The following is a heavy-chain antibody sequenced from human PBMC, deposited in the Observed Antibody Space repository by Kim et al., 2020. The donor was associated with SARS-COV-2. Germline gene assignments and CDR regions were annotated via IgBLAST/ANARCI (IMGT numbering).Heavy chain of an antibody. D-gene: IGHD3-22*01. J-gene: IGHJ4*01. V-gene: IGHV4-39*07. Sequence: SETLSLTCTVSGGSISSSSYYWGWIRQPPGKGLEWIGSIYYSGSTYYNPSLKSRVTISVDTSKNQFSLKLSSVTAADTAVYYCAREIPYDSSGYFDYWG. CDR3: AREIPYDSSGYFDY. CDR2: IYYSGST. CDR1: GGSISSSSYY.